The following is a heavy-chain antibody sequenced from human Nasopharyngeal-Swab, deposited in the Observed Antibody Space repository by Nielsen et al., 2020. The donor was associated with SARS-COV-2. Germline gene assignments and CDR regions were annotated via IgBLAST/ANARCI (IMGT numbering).Heavy chain of an antibody. CDR1: GFTFENYA. V-gene: IGHV3-9*01. CDR3: AKARRTDTYGYECFDS. D-gene: IGHD5-18*01. CDR2: ITWNSGNK. J-gene: IGHJ4*02. Sequence: SLRLSCAASGFTFENYAMHWVRQPPGKGLEWVSGITWNSGNKGYAESVQGRFTISRDNAKNSLYLQMHSPRAEDTALYYCAKARRTDTYGYECFDSWGQGTLVTVSS.